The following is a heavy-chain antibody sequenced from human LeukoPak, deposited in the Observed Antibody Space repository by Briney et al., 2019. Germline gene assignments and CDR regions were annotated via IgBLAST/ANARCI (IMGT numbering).Heavy chain of an antibody. V-gene: IGHV3-23*01. CDR2: ISDNAGRT. J-gene: IGHJ4*02. D-gene: IGHD3-22*01. CDR3: AKRGVVIRVILVGFHKEAYYFDS. CDR1: GITLSNYG. Sequence: PGGSLRLSCAVSGITLSNYGMGWVRQAPGKGLEWVAGISDNAGRTNYADSVKGRFSISRDNPKSTLYLQMNSLRAEDTAVYFCAKRGVVIRVILVGFHKEAYYFDSWGQGALVTVSS.